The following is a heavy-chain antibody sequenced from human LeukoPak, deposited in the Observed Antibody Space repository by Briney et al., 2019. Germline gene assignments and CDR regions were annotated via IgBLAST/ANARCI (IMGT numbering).Heavy chain of an antibody. Sequence: QPGGSLRLSCVASGFTSGVTFSDSAMCWVRQAPGKGLEWVSGFGVGAGSTYYSDSVKGRFTISRDNSKNTVYLQMSSLRVEDTAVYYCAKDRTYSGWDFDYWGQGTLVTVSS. CDR3: AKDRTYSGWDFDY. V-gene: IGHV3-23*01. D-gene: IGHD6-19*01. CDR2: FGVGAGST. CDR1: GFTSGVTFSDSA. J-gene: IGHJ4*02.